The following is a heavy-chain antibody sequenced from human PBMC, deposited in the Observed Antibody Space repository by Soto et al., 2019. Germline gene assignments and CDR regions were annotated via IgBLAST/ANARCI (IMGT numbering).Heavy chain of an antibody. CDR2: IYYSGST. Sequence: PSETLSLTCTVSGGSISSGGYYWSWIRQHPGKGLEWIGYIYYSGSTYYNPSLKSRVTISVDTSKNQFSLKLSSVTAADTAVYYCARTTLNSSGRPGMGNWFDPWGQGTLVTVSS. V-gene: IGHV4-31*03. J-gene: IGHJ5*02. D-gene: IGHD6-19*01. CDR1: GGSISSGGYY. CDR3: ARTTLNSSGRPGMGNWFDP.